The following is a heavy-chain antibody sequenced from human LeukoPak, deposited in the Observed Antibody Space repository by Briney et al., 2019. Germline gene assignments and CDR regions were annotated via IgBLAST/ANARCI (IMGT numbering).Heavy chain of an antibody. D-gene: IGHD3-9*01. CDR2: IYTSGST. CDR3: ARDFYDILTGSWDWFDP. J-gene: IGHJ5*02. Sequence: SETLSLTRTVSGGSISSYYWSWIRQPAGKGLEWIGRIYTSGSTNYNPSLKSRVTTSVDTSKNQFSLKLSSVTAADTAVYYCARDFYDILTGSWDWFDPWGQGTPVTVSS. V-gene: IGHV4-4*07. CDR1: GGSISSYY.